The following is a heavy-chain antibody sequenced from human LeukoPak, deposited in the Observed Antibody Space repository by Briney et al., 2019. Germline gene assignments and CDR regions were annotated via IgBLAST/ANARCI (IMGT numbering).Heavy chain of an antibody. CDR3: ARFVDTAMVMGAFDI. CDR1: GFTFSSYE. V-gene: IGHV3-48*03. J-gene: IGHJ3*02. Sequence: GGSLRLSCAASGFTFSSYEMNWVRQAPGKGLEWVSYISSSGSTIYYADSVKGRFTISRDNAKNSLYLQMNSLRAEDTAVYYCARFVDTAMVMGAFDIWGQGTMVTVSS. D-gene: IGHD5-18*01. CDR2: ISSSGSTI.